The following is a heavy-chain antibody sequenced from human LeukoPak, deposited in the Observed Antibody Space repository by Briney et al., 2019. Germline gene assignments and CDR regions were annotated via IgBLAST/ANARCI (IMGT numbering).Heavy chain of an antibody. CDR3: ARDRRAPFDY. CDR2: IYISGRI. V-gene: IGHV4-61*02. CDR1: GDSISSDSYY. J-gene: IGHJ4*02. Sequence: SQTLSLTCTVSGDSISSDSYYWSWIRQPAGKGLEWIGRIYISGRINHNPSLKSRVTIPVDTSKNQFSLKLSSVTAADTAVYYCARDRRAPFDYWGQGTVVTASS.